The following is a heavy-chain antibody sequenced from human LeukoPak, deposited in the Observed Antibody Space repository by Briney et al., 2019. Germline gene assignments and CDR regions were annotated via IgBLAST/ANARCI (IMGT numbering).Heavy chain of an antibody. Sequence: GRSLRLSCAASGFTFSSYAMHWVRQAPGKGLEWVAVISYDGSNKYYADSVKGRFTISRDNSKNTLYLQMNSLRAEDTAVYYCASPGVSAADYYGMDVWGQGTTVTVSS. CDR1: GFTFSSYA. D-gene: IGHD2-2*01. CDR3: ASPGVSAADYYGMDV. J-gene: IGHJ6*02. CDR2: ISYDGSNK. V-gene: IGHV3-30-3*01.